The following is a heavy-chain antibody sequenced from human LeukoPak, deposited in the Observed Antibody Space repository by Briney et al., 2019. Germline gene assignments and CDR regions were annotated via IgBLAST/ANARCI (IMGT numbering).Heavy chain of an antibody. CDR2: ISGSGGST. CDR1: GFTFSSYS. Sequence: GGSLRLSCAASGFTFSSYSMNWVRQAPGKGLEWVSAISGSGGSTYYADSVKGRFTISRDNSKNTLYLQMNSLRAEDTAVYYCAKASRSYYGDYGNWFDPWGQGTLVTVSS. J-gene: IGHJ5*02. CDR3: AKASRSYYGDYGNWFDP. V-gene: IGHV3-23*01. D-gene: IGHD4-17*01.